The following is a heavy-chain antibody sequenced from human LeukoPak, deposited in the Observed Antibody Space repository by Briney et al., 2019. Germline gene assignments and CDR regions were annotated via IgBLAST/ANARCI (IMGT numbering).Heavy chain of an antibody. Sequence: TGGSLRLFCAASGFTFSSYWMHWVRQAPGKGLVWVSRIKSDGSTTTYADSVKGRFTISRDNAKNTLHLQMNSLRAEDTAVYYCARVVDTHFDYWGQGTLVTVSS. CDR2: IKSDGSTT. V-gene: IGHV3-74*01. J-gene: IGHJ4*02. CDR1: GFTFSSYW. D-gene: IGHD5-18*01. CDR3: ARVVDTHFDY.